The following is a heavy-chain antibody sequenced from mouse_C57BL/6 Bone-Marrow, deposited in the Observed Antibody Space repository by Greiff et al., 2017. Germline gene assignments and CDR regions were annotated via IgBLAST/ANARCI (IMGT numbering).Heavy chain of an antibody. CDR2: INPSSGYT. Sequence: QVQLQQSGAELARPGASVKMSCKASGYTFTSYTMHWVKQRPGQGLEWIGYINPSSGYTKYNQKFKDKATLTADKSSSTAYMQLSSLTSEDSAVYYCAREGPYYYGSSWFAYWGQGTLVTVSA. J-gene: IGHJ3*01. CDR1: GYTFTSYT. CDR3: AREGPYYYGSSWFAY. V-gene: IGHV1-4*01. D-gene: IGHD1-1*01.